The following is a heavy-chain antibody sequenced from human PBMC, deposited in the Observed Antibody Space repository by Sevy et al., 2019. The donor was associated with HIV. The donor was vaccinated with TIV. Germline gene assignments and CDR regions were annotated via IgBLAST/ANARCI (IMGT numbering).Heavy chain of an antibody. Sequence: ASVKVSCKASGYTFTSYYMHWVRQAPGQGLEWMVIINPSGGSTSYAQKFQGRVTMTRDTSTSTVYMELSSLRSEDTAVYYCARGPATTVVTPSLVSYWGQGTLVTVSS. J-gene: IGHJ4*02. D-gene: IGHD4-17*01. CDR3: ARGPATTVVTPSLVSY. CDR1: GYTFTSYY. V-gene: IGHV1-46*03. CDR2: INPSGGST.